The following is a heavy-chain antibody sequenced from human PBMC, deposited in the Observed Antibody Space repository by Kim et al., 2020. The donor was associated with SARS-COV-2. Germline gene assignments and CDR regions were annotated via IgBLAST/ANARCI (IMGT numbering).Heavy chain of an antibody. CDR2: IYYAGNS. D-gene: IGHD3-10*01. J-gene: IGHJ5*02. V-gene: IGHV4-39*01. CDR3: ARHPDDYGPSWFDP. Sequence: SETLSLTCTVSGGSLSSTDLYWGWIRQTPGKGLEWIGTIYYAGNSFYNPSLQSRVTMSVDTTRKQFSLRLTSVTAADTAVYYCARHPDDYGPSWFDPWGQGMLVTVSS. CDR1: GGSLSSTDLY.